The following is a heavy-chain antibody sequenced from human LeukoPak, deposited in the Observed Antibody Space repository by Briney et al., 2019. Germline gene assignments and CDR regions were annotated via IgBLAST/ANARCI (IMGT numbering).Heavy chain of an antibody. CDR2: IYTSGST. CDR3: ARDRPRLRGYSYGYYYYMDV. J-gene: IGHJ6*03. Sequence: SETLSLTCTVSGGSISSGNYYWSWVRQSAGEGLEWIGRIYTSGSTTYNPSVKSRVTISGDTSKNQFSLKLSSVTAADTAVYYCARDRPRLRGYSYGYYYYMDVWGKGTTVTVSS. V-gene: IGHV4-61*02. CDR1: GGSISSGNYY. D-gene: IGHD5-18*01.